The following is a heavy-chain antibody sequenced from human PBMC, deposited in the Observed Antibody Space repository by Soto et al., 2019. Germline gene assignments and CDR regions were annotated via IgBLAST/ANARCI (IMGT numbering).Heavy chain of an antibody. CDR1: GFTFSNYA. Sequence: GESLKISCAASGFTFSNYAMHWVRQAPGKGLEWVAVISYDGSEKYYVDSVKGRFTISRGNSENTLHLQMNSLRAEDTAVYYCAKDKADSYSGFDIWGQGTMVTVSS. V-gene: IGHV3-30*18. CDR3: AKDKADSYSGFDI. D-gene: IGHD1-26*01. J-gene: IGHJ3*02. CDR2: ISYDGSEK.